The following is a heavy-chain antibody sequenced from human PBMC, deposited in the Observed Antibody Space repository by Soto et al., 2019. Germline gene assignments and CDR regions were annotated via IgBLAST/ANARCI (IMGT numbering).Heavy chain of an antibody. V-gene: IGHV4-34*01. CDR2: INHSGST. CDR1: GGSFSGYY. CDR3: ARVSGIYYYGMDV. J-gene: IGHJ6*02. D-gene: IGHD3-10*01. Sequence: SETLSLTCAIYGGSFSGYYWSWIRQPPGKGLEWIGEINHSGSTNYNPSLKSRVTISVDTSKNQVSLKLSSVTAADTAVYYCARVSGIYYYGMDVWGQGTTVTVSS.